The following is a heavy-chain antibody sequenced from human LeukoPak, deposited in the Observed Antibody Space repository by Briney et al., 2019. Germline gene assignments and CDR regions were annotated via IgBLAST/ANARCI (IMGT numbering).Heavy chain of an antibody. V-gene: IGHV1-2*02. J-gene: IGHJ4*02. D-gene: IGHD1-26*01. CDR2: IKPNSGDT. Sequence: ASVNVSCKASGYSSTDYYIYWVRQAPGQGREWMGWIKPNSGDTNCVQKFEGRVTLTRDTSISTAYMELSSLRSDDTAVYYCATKKYSGRFYAFWGQGTLVTVSS. CDR3: ATKKYSGRFYAF. CDR1: GYSSTDYY.